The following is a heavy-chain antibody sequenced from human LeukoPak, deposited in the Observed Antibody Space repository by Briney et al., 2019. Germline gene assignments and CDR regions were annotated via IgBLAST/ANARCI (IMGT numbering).Heavy chain of an antibody. D-gene: IGHD3-3*01. Sequence: GGSLRLSCAASGFTFSSYSMNWVRQAPGKGLEWVSSVSSSSSYIYYADSVKGRFTISRDNSKNTLYLQMNSLRAEDTAVYYCAKDRGDYDFWSGRKKGFDYWGQGTLVTVSS. CDR1: GFTFSSYS. CDR3: AKDRGDYDFWSGRKKGFDY. CDR2: VSSSSSYI. V-gene: IGHV3-21*04. J-gene: IGHJ4*02.